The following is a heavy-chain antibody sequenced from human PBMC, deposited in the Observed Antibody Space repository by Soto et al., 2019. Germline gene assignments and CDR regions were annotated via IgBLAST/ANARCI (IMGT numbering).Heavy chain of an antibody. CDR1: GFTFSSHG. J-gene: IGHJ3*02. CDR2: IRSSSSTI. D-gene: IGHD2-8*01. Sequence: GGSLRLSCAASGFTFSSHGMNWVRQAPGKGLEWVSYIRSSSSTIYYADSVKGRFTISRDNAKNSLYLQMNSLRAEDTAVYYCARDEMGPGHVFDIWGQGTMVTVSS. CDR3: ARDEMGPGHVFDI. V-gene: IGHV3-48*01.